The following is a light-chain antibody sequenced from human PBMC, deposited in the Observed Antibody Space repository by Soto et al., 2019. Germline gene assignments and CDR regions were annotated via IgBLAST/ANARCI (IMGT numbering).Light chain of an antibody. CDR2: WAS. CDR3: QQHYSSPPV. J-gene: IGKJ1*01. CDR1: QSVLYSSNNKSY. Sequence: DIVMTQSPVSLAVSLGERATINCKSSQSVLYSSNNKSYLAWYQQKPGQPPKPLIYWASTRESGVPDRFSGSGSGTDFTLTISSLQAEDVAVYYCQQHYSSPPVFGQGTKVDIK. V-gene: IGKV4-1*01.